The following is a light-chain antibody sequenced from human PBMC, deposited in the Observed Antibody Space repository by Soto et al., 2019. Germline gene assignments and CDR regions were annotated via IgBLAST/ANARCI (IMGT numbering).Light chain of an antibody. CDR3: CSYAGSSTFYV. V-gene: IGLV2-23*01. J-gene: IGLJ1*01. CDR1: SSDVGSYNL. CDR2: EGS. Sequence: QSVLTQPASVSGSPGQSLTISCTGTSSDVGSYNLVSWYQQHPGKAPKLMIYEGSKRPSGVSNRFSGSKSGNTASLTISGLQAEDEADYYCCSYAGSSTFYVFGTGTKVTVL.